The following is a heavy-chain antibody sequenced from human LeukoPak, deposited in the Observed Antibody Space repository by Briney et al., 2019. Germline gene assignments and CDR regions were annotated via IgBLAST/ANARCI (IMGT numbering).Heavy chain of an antibody. J-gene: IGHJ5*02. CDR1: GGSFSGYY. D-gene: IGHD1-1*01. V-gene: IGHV4-34*01. Sequence: SETLSLTCAVYGGSFSGYYWSWIRQPPGKGLEWIGEINHSGSTNYNPSLKSRVTISVDTSKNQFSLKLSSVTAADTAVYYCARALLESDRTQNWFDPWGQGTLVTVSS. CDR2: INHSGST. CDR3: ARALLESDRTQNWFDP.